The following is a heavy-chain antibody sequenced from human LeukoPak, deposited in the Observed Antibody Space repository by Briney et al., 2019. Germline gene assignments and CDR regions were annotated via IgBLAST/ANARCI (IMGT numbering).Heavy chain of an antibody. J-gene: IGHJ4*02. V-gene: IGHV4-30-2*01. CDR3: ARDLLWFGEAYFDY. CDR1: GGSISSGDYS. D-gene: IGHD3-10*01. Sequence: SETMSLTCAVSGGSISSGDYSWSWIRQPPGKGLEWIGYIYHSGRTYYNPSLKTRVTISIDRSKNQFSLKLSSVTAADTAVYYCARDLLWFGEAYFDYWGQGTLVTVSS. CDR2: IYHSGRT.